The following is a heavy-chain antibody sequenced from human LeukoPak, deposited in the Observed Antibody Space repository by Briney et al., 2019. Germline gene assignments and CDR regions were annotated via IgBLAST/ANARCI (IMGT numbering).Heavy chain of an antibody. CDR1: GGSISSYY. V-gene: IGHV4-59*08. D-gene: IGHD4/OR15-4a*01. Sequence: SETLSLTCTVSGGSISSYYWSWIRPPPGKGLEWIGNIYYIGSTNYNPSLKSRVTISVDTSKNQFYLKLSSVTAADTAVYYCARGATELGMWGQGTLVTVSS. CDR3: ARGATELGM. J-gene: IGHJ4*02. CDR2: IYYIGST.